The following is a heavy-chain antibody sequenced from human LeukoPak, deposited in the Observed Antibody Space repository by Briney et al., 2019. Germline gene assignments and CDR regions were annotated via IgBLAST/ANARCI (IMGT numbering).Heavy chain of an antibody. CDR3: ARDHRSGSYPLSYYFDY. J-gene: IGHJ4*02. V-gene: IGHV3-30*19. D-gene: IGHD1-26*01. CDR1: GFTFSSYG. CDR2: ISYDGSNK. Sequence: GGSLRLSCAASGFTFSSYGMHWVRQAPGKGLEWVAVISYDGSNKYYADSVKGRFTISRDNSKNTLYLQMNSLRAEDTAVYYCARDHRSGSYPLSYYFDYWGQGTLVTVSS.